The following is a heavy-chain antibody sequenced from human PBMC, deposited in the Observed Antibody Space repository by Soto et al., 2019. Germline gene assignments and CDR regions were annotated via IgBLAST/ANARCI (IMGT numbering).Heavy chain of an antibody. V-gene: IGHV3-7*03. CDR1: GFTFTTYY. CDR3: SRENWFQDY. CDR2: IKNDGSEQ. J-gene: IGHJ4*02. D-gene: IGHD3-10*01. Sequence: GGSLRLSCAASGFTFTTYYMTWVRQAPGKGLEWVASIKNDGSEQYYVDSVKGRFTISRDNAKNSLYLQMNSLRAGDTALYYCSRENWFQDYWGQGTLVTVSS.